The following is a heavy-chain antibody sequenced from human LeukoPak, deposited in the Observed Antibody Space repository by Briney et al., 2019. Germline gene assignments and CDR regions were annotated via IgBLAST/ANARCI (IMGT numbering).Heavy chain of an antibody. CDR3: AKDGTEWDLLGYYFDY. CDR1: GLTFSSYA. D-gene: IGHD1-26*01. Sequence: GGSLRLACAASGLTFSSYAMGWVRQAPGKGLKWVSAISGSGGSTYYADSVKGRFTISRGNSKNTLYLQMNSLRAEDTAVYYCAKDGTEWDLLGYYFDYWGQGTLVTVSS. V-gene: IGHV3-23*01. CDR2: ISGSGGST. J-gene: IGHJ4*02.